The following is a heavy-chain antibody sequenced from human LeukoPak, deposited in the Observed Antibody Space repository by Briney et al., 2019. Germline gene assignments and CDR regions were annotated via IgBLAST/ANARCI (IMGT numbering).Heavy chain of an antibody. Sequence: SETLSPTCTVSGGSISSGSYYWSWIRQPAGKGLEWIGRIYTSGSTNYNPSLKSRVTISVDTSKNQFSLKVSSVTAADTAVYYCARFRVAGILDYWGQGTLVTVSS. CDR3: ARFRVAGILDY. J-gene: IGHJ4*02. CDR2: IYTSGST. CDR1: GGSISSGSYY. V-gene: IGHV4-61*02. D-gene: IGHD6-19*01.